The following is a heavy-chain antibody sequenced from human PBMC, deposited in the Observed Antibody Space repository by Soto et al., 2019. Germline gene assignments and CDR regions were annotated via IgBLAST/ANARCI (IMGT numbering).Heavy chain of an antibody. CDR2: ISSNGGST. CDR1: GFTFSSYA. J-gene: IGHJ6*02. V-gene: IGHV3-64D*08. D-gene: IGHD6-13*01. Sequence: GGSLRLSCSASGFTFSSYAMHWVRQAPGKGLEYVSAISSNGGSTYYADSVKGRFTISRDNSKNTLYLQMSSLRAEDTAVYYCVRTGIAAAGTGYYYGMDVWGQGTTVTVS. CDR3: VRTGIAAAGTGYYYGMDV.